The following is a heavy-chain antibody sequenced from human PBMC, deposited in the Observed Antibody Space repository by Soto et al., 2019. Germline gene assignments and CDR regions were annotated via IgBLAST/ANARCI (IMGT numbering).Heavy chain of an antibody. V-gene: IGHV1-3*05. CDR2: INAGNGNT. Sequence: QVQLVQSGAEEKKPGASAKVSCKASGYTFTSYAMDWVRQAPGQRLEWMGWINAGNGNTKYSQKFQGRVTITRDTSASTAYMELSSLRSEDTAVYYCARAPGGPGIAEYWGQGTLVTVSS. CDR3: ARAPGGPGIAEY. D-gene: IGHD6-13*01. J-gene: IGHJ4*02. CDR1: GYTFTSYA.